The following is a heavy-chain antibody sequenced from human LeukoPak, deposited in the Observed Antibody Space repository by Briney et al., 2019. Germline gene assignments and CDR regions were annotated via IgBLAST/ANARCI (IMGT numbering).Heavy chain of an antibody. V-gene: IGHV3-20*04. CDR1: GFTFDDYG. D-gene: IGHD6-19*01. Sequence: GGSLRLSCAASGFTFDDYGMSWVRQAPGKGLEWVSGINWNGGSTGYADSVKGRFTISRDNAKNSLYLQMNSLRAEDTALYYCARLNSSGSRGGYYYYYYGMDVWGQGTTVTASS. J-gene: IGHJ6*02. CDR2: INWNGGST. CDR3: ARLNSSGSRGGYYYYYYGMDV.